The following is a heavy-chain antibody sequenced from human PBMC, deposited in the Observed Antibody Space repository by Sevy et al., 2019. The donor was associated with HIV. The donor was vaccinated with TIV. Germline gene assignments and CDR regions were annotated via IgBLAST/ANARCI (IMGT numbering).Heavy chain of an antibody. V-gene: IGHV1-69*04. D-gene: IGHD4-17*01. CDR3: ARGPVIYGGYFDY. Sequence: ASVKVSCKASGGTFSSYAISWVRQAPGQGLEWMGRIIPILGIANYAQKFQGRVTITAAKSTSTANMELGSLRYEDTAVYYCARGPVIYGGYFDYWGQGTLVTVSS. CDR1: GGTFSSYA. CDR2: IIPILGIA. J-gene: IGHJ4*02.